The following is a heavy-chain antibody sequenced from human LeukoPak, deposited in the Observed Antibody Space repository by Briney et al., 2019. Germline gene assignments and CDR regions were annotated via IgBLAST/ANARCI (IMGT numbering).Heavy chain of an antibody. CDR3: AGEIFDY. CDR1: GFTFSSYT. Sequence: PGGSLRLSCTASGFTFSSYTMNWVRQASGKGLEWVSYISSSSSTIYYADSVKGRFTVSRDNAKNSLYLQMNSLRAEDTAVYYCAGEIFDYWGQGTLVTVSS. J-gene: IGHJ4*02. V-gene: IGHV3-48*01. CDR2: ISSSSSTI.